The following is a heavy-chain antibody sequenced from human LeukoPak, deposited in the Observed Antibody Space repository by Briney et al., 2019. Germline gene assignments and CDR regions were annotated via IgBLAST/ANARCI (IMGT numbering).Heavy chain of an antibody. D-gene: IGHD2-21*02. V-gene: IGHV3-66*01. CDR3: ARDPVVTANYYGMDV. J-gene: IGHJ6*02. CDR2: IYSGGST. CDR1: GFTVSSNY. Sequence: GGSLRLSCAASGFTVSSNYMSWVRQAPGKGLEWVSVIYSGGSTYYADSVKGRFTISRDNSKNTLYLQMNSLRAGDTAVYYCARDPVVTANYYGMDVWGQGTTVTVSS.